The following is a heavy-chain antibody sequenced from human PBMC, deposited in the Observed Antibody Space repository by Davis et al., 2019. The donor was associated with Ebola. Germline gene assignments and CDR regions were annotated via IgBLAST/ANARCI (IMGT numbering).Heavy chain of an antibody. J-gene: IGHJ4*02. CDR3: AGMHGFGEGWPDY. V-gene: IGHV1-69*13. CDR1: GDTLTSYA. CDR2: IIPIFGTT. D-gene: IGHD3-10*01. Sequence: SVKVSCKAVGDTLTSYAMTWVRQAPGQGLEWMGGIIPIFGTTNYSQNFQGRVTIFADESSSTAYMELSSLRSDDTAVYYCAGMHGFGEGWPDYWGQGTLVTVSS.